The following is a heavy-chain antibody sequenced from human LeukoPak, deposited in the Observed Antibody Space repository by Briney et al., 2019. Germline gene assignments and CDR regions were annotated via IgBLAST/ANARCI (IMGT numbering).Heavy chain of an antibody. CDR3: ARDSSSSPGDY. J-gene: IGHJ4*02. Sequence: GEALKICYKGSGYSFTSYWIGWGRQVPGKGVGWRGIIYPGDSDTRYSPSFQGQVTISADKSISTAYLQWSSLKASDTAMYYCARDSSSSPGDYWGQGTLVTVSS. V-gene: IGHV5-51*01. CDR2: IYPGDSDT. D-gene: IGHD6-6*01. CDR1: GYSFTSYW.